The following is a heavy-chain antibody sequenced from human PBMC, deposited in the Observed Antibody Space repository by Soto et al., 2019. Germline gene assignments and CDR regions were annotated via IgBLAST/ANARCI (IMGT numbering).Heavy chain of an antibody. V-gene: IGHV1-18*01. CDR2: ISADNGNT. J-gene: IGHJ3*02. Sequence: QVQLVQSGAEVKKPGASVKVSCKASGYTFTSYGISWVRQAPGQGLEWMGWISADNGNTNYAQKLQGRVTMTTDSSTSTAYMELRSLRSDDTAMYYCARVQGVFGVVIDAFHIWGQGTMVTVSS. CDR1: GYTFTSYG. CDR3: ARVQGVFGVVIDAFHI. D-gene: IGHD3-3*01.